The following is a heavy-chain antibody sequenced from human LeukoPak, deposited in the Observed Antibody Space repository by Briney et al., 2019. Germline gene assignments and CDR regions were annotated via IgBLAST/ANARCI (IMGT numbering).Heavy chain of an antibody. V-gene: IGHV1-2*02. CDR3: SGRYGPGPV. CDR1: GYTFAAHH. D-gene: IGHD3-10*01. Sequence: ASVKVSCQASGYTFAAHHIHWVRQAPGQGLEWMGWILPDGRDTKYSQKFQDRMTLTTDTSTNTAYMELNSLIPDDTSVYYCSGRYGPGPVWGQETLISASP. J-gene: IGHJ4*02. CDR2: ILPDGRDT.